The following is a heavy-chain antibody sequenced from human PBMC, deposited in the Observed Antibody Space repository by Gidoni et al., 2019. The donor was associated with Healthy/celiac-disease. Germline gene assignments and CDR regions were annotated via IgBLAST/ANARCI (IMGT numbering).Heavy chain of an antibody. J-gene: IGHJ4*02. CDR1: GLTFSSYA. CDR3: AREAYDILTGYYKGLDY. Sequence: QVHLVESGGGVVQPGRSLRLSCAASGLTFSSYAMHWVRQAPGKGLEWVAVISYDGSNKYYADSVKGRFTISRDNSKNTLYLQMNSLRAEDTAVYYCAREAYDILTGYYKGLDYWGQGTLVTVSS. D-gene: IGHD3-9*01. CDR2: ISYDGSNK. V-gene: IGHV3-30-3*01.